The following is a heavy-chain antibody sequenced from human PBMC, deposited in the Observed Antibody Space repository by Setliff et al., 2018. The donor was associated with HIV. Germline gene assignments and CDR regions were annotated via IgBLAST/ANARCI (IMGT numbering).Heavy chain of an antibody. CDR2: IWYDGSNK. D-gene: IGHD6-19*01. CDR3: TSDPPASGWTLAY. J-gene: IGHJ4*02. CDR1: GFSLSYHG. Sequence: LRLSCAASGFSLSYHGMHWVRQAPGKGLEWVAIIWYDGSNKYYADSVKGRFAISRDNSKNTLYLQMDSLRAEDTALYYCTSDPPASGWTLAYWGQGALVTVSS. V-gene: IGHV3-33*01.